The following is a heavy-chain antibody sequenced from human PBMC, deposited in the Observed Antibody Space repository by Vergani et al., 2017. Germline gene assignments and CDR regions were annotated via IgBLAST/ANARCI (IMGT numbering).Heavy chain of an antibody. D-gene: IGHD5-12*01. Sequence: EVQLLESGGDLVQPGGSLRLSCAASGFTFNHYAMNWVRHAPGKGLEWVSGISGSGGSTYYAGSVKGTFTISRDSSKNTLYIQMNSLSAGDTAVYYCAKANPRNSGYNYLYYYHAMDVWGQGTTVTVSS. CDR2: ISGSGGST. J-gene: IGHJ6*02. CDR1: GFTFNHYA. CDR3: AKANPRNSGYNYLYYYHAMDV. V-gene: IGHV3-23*01.